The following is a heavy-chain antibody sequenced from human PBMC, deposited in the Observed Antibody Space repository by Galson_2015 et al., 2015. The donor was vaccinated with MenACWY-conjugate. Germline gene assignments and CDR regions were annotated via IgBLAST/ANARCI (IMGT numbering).Heavy chain of an antibody. V-gene: IGHV3-21*01. CDR2: ISSSSSYI. CDR3: ARDPRETVAGYSHY. CDR1: GFTFSSYS. J-gene: IGHJ4*02. Sequence: SLRLSCAASGFTFSSYSMNWVRQAPGKGLEWVSSISSSSSYIYYADSVKGRFTISRDNAKNSLYLQMNSLRAEDTAVYYCARDPRETVAGYSHYWGQGTLVTVSS. D-gene: IGHD6-19*01.